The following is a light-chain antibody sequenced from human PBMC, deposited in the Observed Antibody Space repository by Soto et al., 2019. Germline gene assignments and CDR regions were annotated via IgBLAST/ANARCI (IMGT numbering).Light chain of an antibody. CDR1: QSVDSSY. J-gene: IGKJ1*01. CDR2: GTS. Sequence: IVLTQSPGTLSLSPGERATLSCRASQSVDSSYLAWYQQKPGQAPRLLIYGTSSRATGIPDRFSGRGSVTDFTLTISRLEPEAFAVYDCQQYGSSPWAVGQGTKVEIK. V-gene: IGKV3-20*01. CDR3: QQYGSSPWA.